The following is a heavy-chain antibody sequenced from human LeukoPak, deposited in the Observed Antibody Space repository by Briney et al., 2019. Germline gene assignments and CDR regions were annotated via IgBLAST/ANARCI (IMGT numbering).Heavy chain of an antibody. D-gene: IGHD3-9*01. V-gene: IGHV3-9*01. CDR3: AKDDYDILTGSGGFDY. Sequence: GGSLRLSCAASGFTFDDYAMHWVRQAPGKGLEWVSGISWNSGSIGYADSVKGRFTISRDNAKNSLYLLMNSLRAEDTALYYCAKDDYDILTGSGGFDYWGQGTLVTVSS. CDR2: ISWNSGSI. J-gene: IGHJ4*02. CDR1: GFTFDDYA.